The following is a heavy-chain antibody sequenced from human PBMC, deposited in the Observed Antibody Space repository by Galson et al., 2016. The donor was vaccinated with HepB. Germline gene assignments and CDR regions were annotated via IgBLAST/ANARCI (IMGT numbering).Heavy chain of an antibody. J-gene: IGHJ6*02. Sequence: SLRLSCAVSGFTFSNYWMQWVRHGPGQGLVWVSRVNGDRSSTTYAASVKGRFTISRDNAQSTLYLQMNSLRAEDTAVYYCARGNAMDVWGQGTTVTVSS. CDR3: ARGNAMDV. CDR2: VNGDRSST. CDR1: GFTFSNYW. V-gene: IGHV3-74*01.